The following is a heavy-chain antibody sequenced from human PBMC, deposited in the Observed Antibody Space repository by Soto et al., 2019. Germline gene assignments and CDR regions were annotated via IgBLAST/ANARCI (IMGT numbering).Heavy chain of an antibody. D-gene: IGHD5-18*01. CDR3: ARDIFVDTAMAPDY. J-gene: IGHJ4*02. CDR2: ISAYNGNT. V-gene: IGHV1-18*01. Sequence: ASVKVSCKASGYTFPSYGISWVRQALGQGLEWMGWISAYNGNTNYAQKLQGRVTMTTDTSTSTAYMELRSLRSDDTAVYYCARDIFVDTAMAPDYWRQGTLVTVSS. CDR1: GYTFPSYG.